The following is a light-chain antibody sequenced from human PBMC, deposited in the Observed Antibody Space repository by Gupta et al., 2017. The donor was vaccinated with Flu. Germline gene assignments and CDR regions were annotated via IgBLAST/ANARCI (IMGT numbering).Light chain of an antibody. J-gene: IGKJ1*01. CDR1: QRISTY. CDR3: QQRDSTPWT. CDR2: AAS. Sequence: PSSLSASVGDRVTITCRASQRISTYLNWYQQKPGKAPKLLIYAASRLQSGVPSRFSGSGSGTDFTLTLSRLQPEDFATYYCQQRDSTPWTFGQGTKVEIK. V-gene: IGKV1-39*01.